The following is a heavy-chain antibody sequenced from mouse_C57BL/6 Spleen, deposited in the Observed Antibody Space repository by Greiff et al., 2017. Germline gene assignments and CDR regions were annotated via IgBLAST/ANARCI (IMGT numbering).Heavy chain of an antibody. CDR3: AKVVAYRYYAMDY. V-gene: IGHV5-17*01. CDR2: ISSGSSTT. Sequence: EVKLVESGGGLVKPGGSLKLSCAASGFTFSDYEMHWVRQAPEKGLEWVAYISSGSSTTYYADTVKGRFTISRDNAKNTLFLQMISLRSEDTAMYYCAKVVAYRYYAMDYWGQGTSVTVSS. CDR1: GFTFSDYE. J-gene: IGHJ4*01. D-gene: IGHD1-1*01.